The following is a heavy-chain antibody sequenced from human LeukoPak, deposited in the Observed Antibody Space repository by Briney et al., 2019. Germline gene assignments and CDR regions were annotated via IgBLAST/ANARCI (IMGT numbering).Heavy chain of an antibody. V-gene: IGHV1-69*13. CDR1: GGTFSSYA. CDR3: ARDKNYYDSSGYSPFDY. J-gene: IGHJ4*02. D-gene: IGHD3-22*01. Sequence: VASVKVSCKASGGTFSSYAISWVRQAPGQGLEWMGGTIPIFGTANYAQKFQGRVTITADESTSTAYMELSSLRSEDTAVYYCARDKNYYDSSGYSPFDYWGQGTLVTVS. CDR2: TIPIFGTA.